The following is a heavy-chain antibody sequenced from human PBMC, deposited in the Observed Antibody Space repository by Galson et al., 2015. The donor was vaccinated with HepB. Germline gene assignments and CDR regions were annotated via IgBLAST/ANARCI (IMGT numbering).Heavy chain of an antibody. D-gene: IGHD2-21*01. Sequence: SLRLSCAGSGFFFSNAWMSWVRQAPGKGLEWVGRIKSKVQGETTDYAAPVKGRFTMSRDDSKNTVYLQMNSLKTEDTGLYYCATLYGDWGTDIWGQGTMVIVSS. CDR3: ATLYGDWGTDI. CDR1: GFFFSNAW. V-gene: IGHV3-15*01. J-gene: IGHJ3*02. CDR2: IKSKVQGETT.